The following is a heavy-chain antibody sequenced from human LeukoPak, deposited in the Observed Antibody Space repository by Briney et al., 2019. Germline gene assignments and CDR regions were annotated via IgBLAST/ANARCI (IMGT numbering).Heavy chain of an antibody. CDR1: AVSISSGNFY. J-gene: IGHJ3*01. Sequence: SETLSLTCTVSAVSISSGNFYWSWIRQSAGKGLEWIGHVYSTGNTKYNPSLKSRVTISADTSKDQISLRLRSVTAADTAMFYCARDGDAVSAAIAGAFDLWGRGTMVTVSS. CDR2: VYSTGNT. V-gene: IGHV4-61*09. CDR3: ARDGDAVSAAIAGAFDL. D-gene: IGHD2-2*01.